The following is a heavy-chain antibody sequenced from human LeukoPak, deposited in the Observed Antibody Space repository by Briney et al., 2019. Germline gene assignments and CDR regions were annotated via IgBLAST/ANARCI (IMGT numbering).Heavy chain of an antibody. CDR2: IYYSGST. V-gene: IGHV4-39*07. Sequence: SETLSLTCTVSGGSTSSSSYYWGWIRQPPGKGLEWIGSIYYSGSTYYNPSLKSRVTISVDRSKNQFSLKLSSVTAADTAVYYCARESVVVPRGYMDVWGKGTTVTVSS. CDR3: ARESVVVPRGYMDV. J-gene: IGHJ6*03. CDR1: GGSTSSSSYY. D-gene: IGHD2-2*01.